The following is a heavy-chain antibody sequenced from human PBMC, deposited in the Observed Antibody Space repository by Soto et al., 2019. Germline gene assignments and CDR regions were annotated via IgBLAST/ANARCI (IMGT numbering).Heavy chain of an antibody. J-gene: IGHJ6*02. Sequence: EVQLVESAGGLVKPGGSLRLSCVASGFSFNEAWMNRVRQAPGEGLEWVGRIKTSAGGGATDYAAPVQGRFTISRDDSKNALYLHMNSLRTDDTAIYYCTTGSVEGIWGQGTTVTVSS. V-gene: IGHV3-15*07. CDR2: IKTSAGGGAT. D-gene: IGHD2-15*01. CDR1: GFSFNEAW. CDR3: TTGSVEGI.